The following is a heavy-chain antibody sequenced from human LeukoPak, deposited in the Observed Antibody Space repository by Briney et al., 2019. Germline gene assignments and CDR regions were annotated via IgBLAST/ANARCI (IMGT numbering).Heavy chain of an antibody. CDR2: IYYSGST. V-gene: IGHV4-59*01. Sequence: SETLSLTCTVSGGSISSYYWSWIRQPPGKGLEYIGYIYYSGSTNYNPSLKSRVTISVDTSKNRFSLKLSSVTAADTAVYYCAIAGIAAAGRSTDYWGQGTLVTVSS. D-gene: IGHD6-13*01. CDR1: GGSISSYY. CDR3: AIAGIAAAGRSTDY. J-gene: IGHJ4*02.